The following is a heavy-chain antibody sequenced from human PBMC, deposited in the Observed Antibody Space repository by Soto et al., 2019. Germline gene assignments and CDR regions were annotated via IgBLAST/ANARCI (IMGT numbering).Heavy chain of an antibody. D-gene: IGHD3-10*01. V-gene: IGHV4-34*01. Sequence: PSETLSLTCTVSGDSFSGFFWTWIRQPPGKGLEWVGEIHHTGTINYNPSLKSRVAISADTSKTHFSLRLNSVTAADTGVYLCALGTGGYYHGLDVWGHGSPVTVSS. J-gene: IGHJ6*02. CDR1: GDSFSGFF. CDR2: IHHTGTI. CDR3: ALGTGGYYHGLDV.